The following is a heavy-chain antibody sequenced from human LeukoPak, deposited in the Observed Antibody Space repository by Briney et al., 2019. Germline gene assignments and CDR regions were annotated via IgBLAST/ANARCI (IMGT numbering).Heavy chain of an antibody. Sequence: GGSLRLSCAASGFTFSSYAMSWVRQAPGKGLEWVSAISGSGGSTYYADSVKGRFTISRDNSKNTLYLQMYSLRAEDTAVYYCAKPEDYDFWSGYYFDYWGQGTLVAVSS. D-gene: IGHD3-3*01. J-gene: IGHJ4*02. V-gene: IGHV3-23*01. CDR3: AKPEDYDFWSGYYFDY. CDR2: ISGSGGST. CDR1: GFTFSSYA.